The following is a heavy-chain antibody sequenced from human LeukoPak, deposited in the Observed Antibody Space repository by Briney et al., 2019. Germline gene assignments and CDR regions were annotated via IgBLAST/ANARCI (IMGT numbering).Heavy chain of an antibody. Sequence: PSETLSLTCTVSGGSISSSSYYWGWIRQPPGKGLEWIGSIYYSGSTYYNPSLKSRVTISLDTSKNQFSLKLSSVTAADTAVYYCARSIVVVPAANYNWYFDLWGRGTLVTVSS. J-gene: IGHJ2*01. CDR2: IYYSGST. D-gene: IGHD2-2*01. V-gene: IGHV4-39*07. CDR1: GGSISSSSYY. CDR3: ARSIVVVPAANYNWYFDL.